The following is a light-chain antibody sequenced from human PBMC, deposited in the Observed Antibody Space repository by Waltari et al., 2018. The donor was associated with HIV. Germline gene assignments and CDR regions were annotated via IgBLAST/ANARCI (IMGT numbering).Light chain of an antibody. CDR1: NIVNKN. V-gene: IGLV3-9*01. Sequence: SYELTQPLSVSVALGQTAGISCGGTNIVNKNVPWYQQKAGQAPVLVIYRDTNRPSGIPERFSGSKSGNTATLTISRAQAGDEADYYCQVWDSSTGVFGGGTKLTVL. CDR3: QVWDSSTGV. CDR2: RDT. J-gene: IGLJ2*01.